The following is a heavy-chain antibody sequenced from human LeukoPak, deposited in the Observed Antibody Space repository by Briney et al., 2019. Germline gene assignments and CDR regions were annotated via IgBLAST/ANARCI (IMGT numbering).Heavy chain of an antibody. Sequence: GESLKISCKGSGYSFTSYWIGWVRQMPGKGLEWMGIIYPGDSDTRYSPSFQGHVTISADKSISTAYLQWSSLKASDTAMYYCARETGYSYGDTDAFDIWGQGTMVTVSS. V-gene: IGHV5-51*01. CDR3: ARETGYSYGDTDAFDI. CDR1: GYSFTSYW. D-gene: IGHD5-18*01. CDR2: IYPGDSDT. J-gene: IGHJ3*02.